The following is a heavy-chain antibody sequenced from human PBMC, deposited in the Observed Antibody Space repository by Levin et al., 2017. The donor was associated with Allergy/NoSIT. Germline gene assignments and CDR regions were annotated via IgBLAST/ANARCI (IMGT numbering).Heavy chain of an antibody. CDR2: INPSGGST. CDR3: ARDLCSSTSCLMGMDV. Sequence: GESLKISCKASGYTFTSYYMHWVRQAPGQGLEWMGIINPSGGSTSYAQKFQGRVTMTRDTSTSTVYMELSSLRSEDTAVYYCARDLCSSTSCLMGMDVWGQGTTVTVSS. J-gene: IGHJ6*02. CDR1: GYTFTSYY. V-gene: IGHV1-46*01. D-gene: IGHD2-2*01.